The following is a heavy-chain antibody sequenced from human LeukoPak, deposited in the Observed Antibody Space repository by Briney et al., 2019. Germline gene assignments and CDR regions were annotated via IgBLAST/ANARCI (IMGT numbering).Heavy chain of an antibody. D-gene: IGHD4-11*01. V-gene: IGHV3-33*06. CDR1: GSTFSSYG. J-gene: IGHJ6*03. Sequence: GGSLRLSCAASGSTFSSYGMHWVRQAPGKGLEWVAVIWYDGSNKYYADSVKGRFTISRDNSKNTLYLQMNSLRAEDTAVYYCAKGDYRGSYYYYMDVWGKGTTVTVSS. CDR3: AKGDYRGSYYYYMDV. CDR2: IWYDGSNK.